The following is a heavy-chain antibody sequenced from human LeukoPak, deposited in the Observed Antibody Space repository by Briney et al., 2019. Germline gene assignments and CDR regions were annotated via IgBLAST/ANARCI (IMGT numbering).Heavy chain of an antibody. Sequence: QPGTSLRLSCAPSGFNFRMHAMHWVRQAPGKGLEWVSYISSSSSTIYYADSVKGRFTISRDNAKNSLYLQMNSLRAEDTAVYYCARSYCSGGSCYLDYWGQGTLVTVSS. CDR1: GFNFRMHA. V-gene: IGHV3-48*01. J-gene: IGHJ4*02. D-gene: IGHD2-15*01. CDR2: ISSSSSTI. CDR3: ARSYCSGGSCYLDY.